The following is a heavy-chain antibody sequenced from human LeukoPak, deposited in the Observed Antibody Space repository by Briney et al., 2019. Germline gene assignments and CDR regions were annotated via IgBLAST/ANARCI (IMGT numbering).Heavy chain of an antibody. D-gene: IGHD3-10*01. CDR1: GYTFTGYY. CDR2: INPNSGGT. CDR3: ARDRGISGYYYMDV. Sequence: ASVKVSCKSSGYTFTGYYMYWVRQAPGQGLERMGWINPNSGGTNYAQTFQGRVTMTRDTSISTAYMELSRLRSDDTAVYYCARDRGISGYYYMDVWGKGTTVTVSS. V-gene: IGHV1-2*02. J-gene: IGHJ6*03.